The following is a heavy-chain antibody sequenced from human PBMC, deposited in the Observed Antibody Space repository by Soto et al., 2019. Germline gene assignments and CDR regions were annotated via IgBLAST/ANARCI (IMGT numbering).Heavy chain of an antibody. J-gene: IGHJ4*02. CDR3: AKYSSSSYYFDY. D-gene: IGHD6-6*01. Sequence: WGSLRLSCAASGFTFDSYAIIFFRQAPGKGLEWVSAISGSGGSTYYADSVKGRFTISRDNSKNTLYLQMNSLRAEDTALYYCAKYSSSSYYFDYWGQGTLVTVSS. CDR1: GFTFDSYA. V-gene: IGHV3-23*01. CDR2: ISGSGGST.